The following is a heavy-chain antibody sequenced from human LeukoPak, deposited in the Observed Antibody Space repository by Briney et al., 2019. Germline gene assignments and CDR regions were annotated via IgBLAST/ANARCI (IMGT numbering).Heavy chain of an antibody. Sequence: GGSLRLSCAASGFTFSSYSMNWVRQAPGKGLEWVSSISSSSSYIYYADSVKGRFTISRDNANNSLYLHMNSLRAEDTAVYYCATRIAVAVGVDYWGQGTLVTVSS. CDR2: ISSSSSYI. V-gene: IGHV3-21*01. J-gene: IGHJ4*02. D-gene: IGHD6-19*01. CDR1: GFTFSSYS. CDR3: ATRIAVAVGVDY.